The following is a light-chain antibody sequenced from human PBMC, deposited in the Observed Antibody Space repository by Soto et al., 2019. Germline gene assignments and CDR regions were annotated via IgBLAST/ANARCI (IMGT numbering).Light chain of an antibody. CDR2: DVN. Sequence: QSALTQPASVSGSPGQSITISCTGTSSDVGGYNYVSWYQQHQGKAPKLMIYDVNTRPSGVSNRFSGSKSGTTASLTISGLQAEDDADYCCSSYPSSISFGGGTKLTVL. CDR3: SSYPSSIS. V-gene: IGLV2-14*01. J-gene: IGLJ2*01. CDR1: SSDVGGYNY.